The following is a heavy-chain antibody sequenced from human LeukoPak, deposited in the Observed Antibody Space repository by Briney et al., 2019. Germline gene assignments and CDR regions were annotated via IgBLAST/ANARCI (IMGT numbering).Heavy chain of an antibody. Sequence: GGSLRLSCAASGFTVSSNYMSWVRQAPGRGLEWVSVIYSGAGTYYADSVKGRSTISRDNSYNTVSLQMSSLRDEDTGVYYCAKGLRTGVGPYMGYHYYMDVWGKGATVTVSS. J-gene: IGHJ6*03. CDR2: IYSGAGT. CDR1: GFTVSSNY. V-gene: IGHV3-53*01. CDR3: AKGLRTGVGPYMGYHYYMDV. D-gene: IGHD3-16*01.